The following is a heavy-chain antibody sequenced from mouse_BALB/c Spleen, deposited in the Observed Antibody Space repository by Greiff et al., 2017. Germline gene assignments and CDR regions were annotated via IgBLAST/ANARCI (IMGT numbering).Heavy chain of an antibody. V-gene: IGHV3-2*02. CDR3: ARLTYYYAMDY. Sequence: EVKLQESGPGLVKPSQSLSLTCTVTGYSITSDYAWNWIRQFPGNKLEWMGYISYSGSTSYNPSLKSRISITRDTSKNQFFLQLNSVTTEDTATYYCARLTYYYAMDYWGQGTSVTVSS. CDR2: ISYSGST. J-gene: IGHJ4*01. D-gene: IGHD2-12*01. CDR1: GYSITSDYA.